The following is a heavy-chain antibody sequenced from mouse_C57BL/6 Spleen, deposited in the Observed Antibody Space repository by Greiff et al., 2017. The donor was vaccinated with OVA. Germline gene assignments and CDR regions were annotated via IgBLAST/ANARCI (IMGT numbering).Heavy chain of an antibody. CDR1: GFTFSSYA. J-gene: IGHJ1*03. V-gene: IGHV5-4*01. D-gene: IGHD1-1*01. CDR2: ISDGGSYT. CDR3: ARVSGSSHWYFDV. Sequence: EVQRVESGGGLVKPGGSLKLSCAASGFTFSSYAMSWVRQTPEKRLEWVATISDGGSYTYYPDNVKGRFTISRDNAKNNLYLQMSHLKSEDTAMYYCARVSGSSHWYFDVWGTGTTVTVSS.